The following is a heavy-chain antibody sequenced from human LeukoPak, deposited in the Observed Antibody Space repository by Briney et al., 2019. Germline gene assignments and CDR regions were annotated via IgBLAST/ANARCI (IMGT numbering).Heavy chain of an antibody. Sequence: ASMKVSCKASGYTFTGYYMHWVRQAPGQGLEWMGRINPNSGGTNYAQKFQGRVTMTRDTSISTAYMELSRLRSDDTAVYYCARDPRIAVAGKYFDYWGQGTLVTVSS. J-gene: IGHJ4*02. V-gene: IGHV1-2*06. CDR1: GYTFTGYY. CDR3: ARDPRIAVAGKYFDY. CDR2: INPNSGGT. D-gene: IGHD6-19*01.